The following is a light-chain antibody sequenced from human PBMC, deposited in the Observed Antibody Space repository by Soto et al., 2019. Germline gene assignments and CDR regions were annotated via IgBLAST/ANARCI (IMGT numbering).Light chain of an antibody. CDR1: QSVSSY. CDR3: QQRSNWPPGIT. V-gene: IGKV3-11*01. J-gene: IGKJ5*01. CDR2: DAS. Sequence: EIVSTQSPATLSLSHGERATLSCMASQSVSSYLAWYQQKPGQAPRLLIYDASNRATGIPARFSGSGSGTDFTLTISSLEPEDFAVYYCQQRSNWPPGITVGQGGRLAIK.